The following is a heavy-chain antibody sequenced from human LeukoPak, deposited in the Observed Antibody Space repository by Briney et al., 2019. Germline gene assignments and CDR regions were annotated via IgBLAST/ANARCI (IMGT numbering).Heavy chain of an antibody. CDR2: IYYSGST. CDR1: GGSISSSSYY. Sequence: SETLSLTCTVSGGSISSSSYYWGGIRQPPRKGLEWIGSIYYSGSTYYSPSLKSRVTISVDTSKNQFSLRLRSVTAADTAVYYCARRVDYYDSSGYQYYFDYWGQGTLLTVSS. J-gene: IGHJ4*02. V-gene: IGHV4-39*01. D-gene: IGHD3-22*01. CDR3: ARRVDYYDSSGYQYYFDY.